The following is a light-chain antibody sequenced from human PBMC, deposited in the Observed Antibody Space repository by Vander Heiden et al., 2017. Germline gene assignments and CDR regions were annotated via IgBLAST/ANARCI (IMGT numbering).Light chain of an antibody. CDR3: QQYDNCPLT. J-gene: IGKJ4*01. Sequence: IQMTQSPSSLSASVGDRVTITCQASQDISNYLTWYQQKPGKAPKLLIYDASNLETGVPSRFSGSGSGTDFTFTISSLQPEDIAAYYCQQYDNCPLTFGGGTKVEIK. CDR1: QDISNY. V-gene: IGKV1-33*01. CDR2: DAS.